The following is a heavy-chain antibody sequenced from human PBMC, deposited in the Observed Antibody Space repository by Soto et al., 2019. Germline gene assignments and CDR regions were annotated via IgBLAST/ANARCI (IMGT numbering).Heavy chain of an antibody. CDR3: ASGGTMVRGVSFDY. CDR1: GGTFSSYT. CDR2: IIPILGIA. Sequence: QVQLVQSGAEVKKPGASVKVSCKASGGTFSSYTISWVRQAPGQGLEWMGRIIPILGIANYAQKFQGRVTITADKSPSTAYMELSRLRSEDTAVYYCASGGTMVRGVSFDYWGQGTLVTVSS. D-gene: IGHD3-10*01. J-gene: IGHJ4*02. V-gene: IGHV1-69*02.